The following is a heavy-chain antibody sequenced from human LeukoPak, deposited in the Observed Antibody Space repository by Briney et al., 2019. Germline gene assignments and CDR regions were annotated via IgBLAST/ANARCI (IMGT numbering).Heavy chain of an antibody. CDR2: IWYDGSNK. CDR3: ARGRPQQPRIIDY. V-gene: IGHV3-33*01. D-gene: IGHD6-13*01. J-gene: IGHJ4*02. Sequence: GRSLRLSCAASGFTFSSYGMHWVRQAPGKGLEWVAVIWYDGSNKYYADSVKGRFTISRDNSKNTLYLQMNILRAEDRAVYYCARGRPQQPRIIDYLGQGTLVTVSS. CDR1: GFTFSSYG.